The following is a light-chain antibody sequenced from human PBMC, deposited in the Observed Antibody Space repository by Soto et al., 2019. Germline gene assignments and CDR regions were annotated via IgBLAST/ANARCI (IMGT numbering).Light chain of an antibody. CDR3: QQYGSSPPYT. CDR1: QSVSSSY. Sequence: EIVLTQSPGTLSLSPGERATLSCRASQSVSSSYLAWYQQKPGQAPRLLIYGASSRATGIPDRFSGSGSGTDFTLTISRLAPEDLAVYYCQQYGSSPPYTFGQGTKLEIK. V-gene: IGKV3-20*01. CDR2: GAS. J-gene: IGKJ2*01.